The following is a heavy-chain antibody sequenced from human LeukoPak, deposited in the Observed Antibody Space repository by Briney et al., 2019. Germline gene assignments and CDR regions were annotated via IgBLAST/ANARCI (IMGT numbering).Heavy chain of an antibody. Sequence: PSETLSLTCAVYGGSFSGYYWSWIRQPPGKGLEWIGEINHSGSTNHNPSLRSRVTISVDTSKNQFSLKLSSVTAADTAVYYCARGRRGYSGYRHYYYYMDVWGKGTTVTVSS. CDR1: GGSFSGYY. V-gene: IGHV4-34*01. CDR2: INHSGST. CDR3: ARGRRGYSGYRHYYYYMDV. J-gene: IGHJ6*03. D-gene: IGHD5-12*01.